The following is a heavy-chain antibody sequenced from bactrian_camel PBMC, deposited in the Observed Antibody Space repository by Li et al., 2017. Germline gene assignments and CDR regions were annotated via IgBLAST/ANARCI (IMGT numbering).Heavy chain of an antibody. CDR3: AASWDVTANAALSRMVSPEFGY. CDR1: GDTSNSVC. D-gene: IGHD3*01. Sequence: HVQLVESGGGSVQAGGSLRLSCSVYGDTSNSVCMAWFREAPGKEREAVAAIRNSGGETWYHDSVKGRFTISQNKAKNTVYLQMNNLQPEDTATYYCAASWDVTANAALSRMVSPEFGYWGEGTQVTVS. J-gene: IGHJ6*01. CDR2: IRNSGGET. V-gene: IGHV3S1*01.